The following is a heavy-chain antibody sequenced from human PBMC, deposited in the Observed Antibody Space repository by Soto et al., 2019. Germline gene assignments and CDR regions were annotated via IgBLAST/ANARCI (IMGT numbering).Heavy chain of an antibody. CDR1: GFTFINYA. CDR3: ARKILGSTTRPNDWYFDL. V-gene: IGHV3-23*01. D-gene: IGHD7-27*01. Sequence: EVQVLESGGGLVQPGGSLRLSCAGSGFTFINYAMNWVRQAPGKGLEWVSSISGGGDAAFFPDSVRGRFNISRDNSKNTVTLQMTSLGVDDTAVYYCARKILGSTTRPNDWYFDLWGRGTLVTVSS. J-gene: IGHJ2*01. CDR2: ISGGGDAA.